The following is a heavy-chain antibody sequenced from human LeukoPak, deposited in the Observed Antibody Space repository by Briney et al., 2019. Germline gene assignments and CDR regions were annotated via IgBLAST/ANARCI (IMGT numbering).Heavy chain of an antibody. CDR3: AKESAYGDYSESSPVDY. Sequence: PGGSLRLSCAASGFTFSSYAMSWVRQAPGKGLEWVAAISGSGGSTYYADSVKGRFTISRDNSKNTLYLQMNSLRAEDTAVYYCAKESAYGDYSESSPVDYWGQGTLVTVSS. D-gene: IGHD4-17*01. J-gene: IGHJ4*02. CDR1: GFTFSSYA. V-gene: IGHV3-23*01. CDR2: ISGSGGST.